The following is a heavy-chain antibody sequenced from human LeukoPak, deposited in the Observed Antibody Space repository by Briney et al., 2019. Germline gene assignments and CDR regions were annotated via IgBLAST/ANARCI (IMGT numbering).Heavy chain of an antibody. CDR2: IYTGGSA. Sequence: GGSLRLSCAASGFTVSATYMSWVRQAPGKGLEWVSVIYTGGSAYYADSVKGRFTVSRDSSQNTLFLQMNSLRAEDTAVYYCVRDHDYWGQGTLVTVSS. CDR3: VRDHDY. V-gene: IGHV3-53*01. J-gene: IGHJ4*02. CDR1: GFTVSATY.